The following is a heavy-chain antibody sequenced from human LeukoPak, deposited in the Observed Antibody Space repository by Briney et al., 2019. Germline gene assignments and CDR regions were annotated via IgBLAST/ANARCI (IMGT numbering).Heavy chain of an antibody. J-gene: IGHJ6*02. V-gene: IGHV7-4-1*02. CDR2: INTNTGNP. D-gene: IGHD3-10*01. CDR3: ARDHEWVWFGELLPYYYYYYGMDV. Sequence: ASVNVSCKASRYTFTSYAMNWVRQAPGQGLEWMGWINTNTGNPTYAQGFTGRFVFSLDTSVSTAYLQISSLKTEDTAVYYCARDHEWVWFGELLPYYYYYYGMDVWGQGTTVTVSS. CDR1: RYTFTSYA.